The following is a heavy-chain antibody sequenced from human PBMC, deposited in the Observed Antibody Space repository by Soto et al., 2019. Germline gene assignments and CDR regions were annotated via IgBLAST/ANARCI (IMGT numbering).Heavy chain of an antibody. V-gene: IGHV1-69*06. Sequence: QVRLVQSGAEVKMPGSSVKVSCRSSGGTLTNYAISWVRQAPGQGLEWLGGIIPMFGSSVSAQKFQGRVTLTADKSTSQIDMELISLSFDDAAVDYCARVPWAENLDSGGQGTLVTVSS. CDR2: IIPMFGSS. CDR3: ARVPWAENLDS. CDR1: GGTLTNYA. J-gene: IGHJ4*02. D-gene: IGHD6-19*01.